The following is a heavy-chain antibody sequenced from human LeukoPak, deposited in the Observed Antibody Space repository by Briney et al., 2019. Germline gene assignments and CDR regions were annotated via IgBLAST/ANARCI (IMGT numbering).Heavy chain of an antibody. CDR1: GFTFSSYW. D-gene: IGHD6-19*01. J-gene: IGHJ4*02. CDR3: ARVRSSGWSYFDY. Sequence: GGSLRLSCAASGFTFSSYWMHWVRQAPGKGLVWVSRINSDGSSTSYADSVKGRFTISRDNAKKTLYLQMNSLRAEDTAVYYCARVRSSGWSYFDYWGQGTLVTVSS. CDR2: INSDGSST. V-gene: IGHV3-74*01.